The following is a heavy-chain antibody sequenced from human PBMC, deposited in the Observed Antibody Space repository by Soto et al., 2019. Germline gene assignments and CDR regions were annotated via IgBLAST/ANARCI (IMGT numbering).Heavy chain of an antibody. J-gene: IGHJ6*02. CDR3: ARDSSSSWYYYYGMDV. Sequence: SATLSLTCAVYGGSFSGYYWSWIRQPPGKGLEWIGYIYYSGSTYYNPSLKSRVTISVDTSKNQFSLKLSSVTAADTAVYYCARDSSSSWYYYYGMDVWGQGTTVTVA. V-gene: IGHV4-34*09. CDR2: IYYSGST. CDR1: GGSFSGYY. D-gene: IGHD6-13*01.